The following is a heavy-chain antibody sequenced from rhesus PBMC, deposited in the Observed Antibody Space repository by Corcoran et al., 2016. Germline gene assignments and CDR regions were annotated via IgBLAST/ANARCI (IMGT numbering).Heavy chain of an antibody. CDR1: GGSISSGYYY. CDR3: AREGFRIQQKYYYGLDS. Sequence: QVQLQESGPGLVKPSETLSLTCAVSGGSISSGYYYWSWIRQPPGKGLGWIGYITYSGSTSYNPSLKRRVTISRDTSKNQFSLKLSSVTAADTAVYYCAREGFRIQQKYYYGLDSWGQGVVVTVSS. V-gene: IGHV4-122*02. J-gene: IGHJ6*01. CDR2: ITYSGST. D-gene: IGHD4-23*01.